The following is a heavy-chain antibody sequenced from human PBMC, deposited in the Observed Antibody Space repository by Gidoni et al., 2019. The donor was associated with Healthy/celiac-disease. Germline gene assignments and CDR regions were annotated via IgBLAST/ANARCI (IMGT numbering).Heavy chain of an antibody. Sequence: QVQLQESGPGLGTPSETLSLTCTVSGGSISSYCWSWIRQPPGKGLEWIGYIYYSGSTNYNPSLKSRVTISVDTSKTQFSLKLSSVPAADTAVYYCAREGGRDGYNTWCQGTLVTVSS. CDR1: GGSISSYC. D-gene: IGHD5-12*01. CDR3: AREGGRDGYNT. CDR2: IYYSGST. V-gene: IGHV4-59*01. J-gene: IGHJ5*02.